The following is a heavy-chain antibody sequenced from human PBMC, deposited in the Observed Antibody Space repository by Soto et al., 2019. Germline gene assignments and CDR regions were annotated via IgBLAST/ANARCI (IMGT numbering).Heavy chain of an antibody. D-gene: IGHD6-19*01. Sequence: QVQLQESGPGLVKPSETLSLTCTVSGGSISSYYWSWIRQPPGKGLVWIGYIYYSGSTNYNPSLKSRVTITVNTYKNKFPQKLNSVPAADTAVYYCARCGVVALAHGMDVWGQGTTVTVSS. J-gene: IGHJ6*02. CDR2: IYYSGST. CDR3: ARCGVVALAHGMDV. CDR1: GGSISSYY. V-gene: IGHV4-59*01.